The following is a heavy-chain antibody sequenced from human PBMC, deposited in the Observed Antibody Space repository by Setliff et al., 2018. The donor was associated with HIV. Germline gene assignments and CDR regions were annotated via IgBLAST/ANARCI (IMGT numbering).Heavy chain of an antibody. V-gene: IGHV4-4*08. CDR3: ARQTDLRGIAVAVPI. CDR2: IYTSGST. D-gene: IGHD6-19*01. CDR1: GGSISNYY. J-gene: IGHJ4*02. Sequence: SETLSLTCTVSGGSISNYYWSWIRQPPGKGLEWIGYIYTSGSTNYNPSLRSRVTISVDTSKNHFSLRLSSVTAADTAVYYCARQTDLRGIAVAVPIWGQGTPVTVSS.